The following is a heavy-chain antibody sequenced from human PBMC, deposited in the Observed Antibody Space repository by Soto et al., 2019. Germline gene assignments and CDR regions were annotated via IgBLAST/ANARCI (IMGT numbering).Heavy chain of an antibody. D-gene: IGHD3-22*01. J-gene: IGHJ3*01. CDR2: ILNDGSDQ. CDR1: GFTFSNYG. CDR3: ARDDDRPDKGLYV. Sequence: QVQLVESGGGVVQPRRSLRLSCAASGFTFSNYGMHRVRQAPGKGLEWLAVILNDGSDQKYGDSVKGRFTISRDNSKNTLYLQMDSLRVADTAVYYCARDDDRPDKGLYVWGQRTMVIFSS. V-gene: IGHV3-33*05.